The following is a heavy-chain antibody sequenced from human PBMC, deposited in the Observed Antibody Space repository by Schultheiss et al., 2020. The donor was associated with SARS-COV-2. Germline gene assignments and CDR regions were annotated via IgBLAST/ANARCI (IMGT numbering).Heavy chain of an antibody. D-gene: IGHD4-17*01. J-gene: IGHJ6*02. CDR3: ARGGYYGDFYYYGMDV. V-gene: IGHV3-23*01. CDR2: ISGSGGST. Sequence: GGSLRLSCAASGFTFSSYEMNWVRQAPGKGLEWVSAISGSGGSTYYADSVKGRFTISRDNSKNTLYLQMNSLRAEDTAVYYCARGGYYGDFYYYGMDVWGQGTTVTVSS. CDR1: GFTFSSYE.